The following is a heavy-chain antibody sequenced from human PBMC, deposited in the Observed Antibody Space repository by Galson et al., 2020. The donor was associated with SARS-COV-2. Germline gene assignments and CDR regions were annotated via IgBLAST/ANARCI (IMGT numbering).Heavy chain of an antibody. CDR1: GFTFSSYS. Sequence: GGSLRLSCAASGFTFSSYSMNWVRQAPGKGLEWVSSISSSSSYIYYADSVKGRFTISRDNAKNSLYLQMNSLRAEDTAVYYCASFAGSLLILHYWGQGTLVTVSS. V-gene: IGHV3-21*01. CDR3: ASFAGSLLILHY. CDR2: ISSSSSYI. J-gene: IGHJ4*02. D-gene: IGHD1-26*01.